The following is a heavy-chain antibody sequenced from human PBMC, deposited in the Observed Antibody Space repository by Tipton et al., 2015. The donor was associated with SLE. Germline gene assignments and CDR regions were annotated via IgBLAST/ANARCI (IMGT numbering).Heavy chain of an antibody. CDR2: IPYDETNK. V-gene: IGHV3-30-3*02. J-gene: IGHJ6*02. Sequence: LRLSCAASGFTFGSCAFHWVRQAPGKGLEWVAVIPYDETNKYYADSVKGRFTISRDNSKNTLYLQMNSLRTEDTAVYYCAKQISPHYGMDVWGQGTTVTVSS. CDR1: GFTFGSCA. CDR3: AKQISPHYGMDV.